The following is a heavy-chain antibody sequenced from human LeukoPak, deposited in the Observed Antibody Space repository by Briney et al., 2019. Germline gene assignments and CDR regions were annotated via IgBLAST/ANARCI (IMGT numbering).Heavy chain of an antibody. D-gene: IGHD3-16*01. CDR3: AKTYYDYVWGSYVDY. J-gene: IGHJ4*02. Sequence: HPGGSLRLSCAASGFTFSSYAMSWVRQAPGKGLEWVSAISGSGGSTYYADSVKGRFTISRDNSKNTLYLQMNSLRAEDTAVYYCAKTYYDYVWGSYVDYWGQGTLVTVSS. V-gene: IGHV3-23*01. CDR2: ISGSGGST. CDR1: GFTFSSYA.